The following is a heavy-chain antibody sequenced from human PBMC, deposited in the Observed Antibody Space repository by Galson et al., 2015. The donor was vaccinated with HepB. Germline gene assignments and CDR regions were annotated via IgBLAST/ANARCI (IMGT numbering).Heavy chain of an antibody. CDR1: GGTFNTYT. D-gene: IGHD5-18*01. CDR2: VIPIVDIS. CDR3: AREDGYNFGSYFFDH. V-gene: IGHV1-69*02. J-gene: IGHJ4*02. Sequence: SVKVSCKASGGTFNTYTFSWVRQAPGQGLEWMGRVIPIVDISNYAQKFQGRVTITADKSTTTAYMELSSLRSDDTAVYFCAREDGYNFGSYFFDHWGQGTLVTVSS.